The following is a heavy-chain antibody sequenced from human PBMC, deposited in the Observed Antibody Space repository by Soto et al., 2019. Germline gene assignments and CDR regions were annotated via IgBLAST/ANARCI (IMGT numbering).Heavy chain of an antibody. Sequence: QVQLGHSGPEVKQPGASVKVSCKASGYTFSSYNINWVRQAPGQGLEWMGWISASKGYPNYAQNFQARVTLTTDTSTSTGFMELRGLRPYDTAVYYCARRVVRGVSDIDSWGQGTLVTVSS. D-gene: IGHD3-10*02. CDR3: ARRVVRGVSDIDS. CDR2: ISASKGYP. CDR1: GYTFSSYN. V-gene: IGHV1-18*04. J-gene: IGHJ4*02.